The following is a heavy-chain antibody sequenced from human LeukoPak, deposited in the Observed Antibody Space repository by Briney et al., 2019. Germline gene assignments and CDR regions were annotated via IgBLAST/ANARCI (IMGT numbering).Heavy chain of an antibody. V-gene: IGHV3-21*01. CDR2: ISSSSYI. Sequence: PGGSLRLSCAASGFTFSSYSMNWVRQAPGKGLEWVSSISSSSYIYCADSVKGRFTISRDNAKNSLYLQMNSLRAEDTAVYYCARGGTVTSTLYYYGMDVWGQGTTVTVSS. J-gene: IGHJ6*02. CDR3: ARGGTVTSTLYYYGMDV. CDR1: GFTFSSYS. D-gene: IGHD4-17*01.